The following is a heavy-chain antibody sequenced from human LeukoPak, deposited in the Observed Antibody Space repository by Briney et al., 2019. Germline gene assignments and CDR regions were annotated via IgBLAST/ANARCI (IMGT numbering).Heavy chain of an antibody. CDR3: AKFTGGGAAFDI. CDR2: IYYSGST. CDR1: GGSISSGGYY. V-gene: IGHV4-39*01. Sequence: SETLSLTCTVSGGSISSGGYYWGWIRQPPGKGLEWIGSIYYSGSTYYNPSLKSRVTISVDTSKNQFSLKLSSVTAADTAVYYCAKFTGGGAAFDIWGQGTMVTVSS. J-gene: IGHJ3*02. D-gene: IGHD1-26*01.